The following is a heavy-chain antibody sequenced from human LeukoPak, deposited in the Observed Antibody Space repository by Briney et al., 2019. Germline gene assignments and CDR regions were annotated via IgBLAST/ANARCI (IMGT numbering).Heavy chain of an antibody. D-gene: IGHD6-19*01. J-gene: IGHJ4*02. CDR2: IYYSGST. CDR3: ARDFVTRYSSGWYDY. Sequence: SETLSLTCTVSGGSISSSSYYWGWIRQPPGKGLEWIGSIYYSGSTYYNPSLKSRVTISVDTSKNQFSLKLSSVTAADTAVYYCARDFVTRYSSGWYDYWGQGTLVTVSS. V-gene: IGHV4-39*07. CDR1: GGSISSSSYY.